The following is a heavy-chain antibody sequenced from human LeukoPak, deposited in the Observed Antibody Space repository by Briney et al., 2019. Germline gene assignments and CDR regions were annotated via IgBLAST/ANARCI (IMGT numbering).Heavy chain of an antibody. J-gene: IGHJ4*02. CDR1: EFTFSSHW. CDR3: AREDHYYDYWSGYFPVFDY. Sequence: GGSLRLSCAASEFTFSSHWMHWVRQAPGKGLVWVSRISSDGSSTSYADSVKGRFTISRDNAKNTLYLQMNSLRAEDTAVYYCAREDHYYDYWSGYFPVFDYWGQGTLVTVSS. V-gene: IGHV3-74*01. D-gene: IGHD3-3*01. CDR2: ISSDGSST.